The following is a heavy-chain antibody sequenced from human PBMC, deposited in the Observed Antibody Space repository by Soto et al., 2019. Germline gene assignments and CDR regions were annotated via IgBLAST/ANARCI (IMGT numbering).Heavy chain of an antibody. D-gene: IGHD4-17*01. Sequence: GGSLRLSCAASGFPFSIYGMHLVRQAPGKGLEWVAVISYDGSNKYYADSVKGRFTISRENSKNTLFLQMNSLRSEDTAVYYCAKGAGYVDYLFDYWGQGTLVTVSS. CDR3: AKGAGYVDYLFDY. J-gene: IGHJ4*02. CDR1: GFPFSIYG. V-gene: IGHV3-30*18. CDR2: ISYDGSNK.